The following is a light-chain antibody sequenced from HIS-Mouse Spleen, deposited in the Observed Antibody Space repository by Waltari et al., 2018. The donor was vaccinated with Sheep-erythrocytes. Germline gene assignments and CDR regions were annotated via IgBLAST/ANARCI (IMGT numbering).Light chain of an antibody. J-gene: IGLJ3*02. CDR3: CSYAGSSTWV. Sequence: QSALTQPPSASGSPGQSVPISCPGTRSDVGSYNLVSWYQQHPGKAPKLMIYEGSKRPSGVSNRFSGSKSGNTASLTISGLQAEDEADYYCCSYAGSSTWVFGGGTKLTVL. CDR2: EGS. CDR1: RSDVGSYNL. V-gene: IGLV2-23*01.